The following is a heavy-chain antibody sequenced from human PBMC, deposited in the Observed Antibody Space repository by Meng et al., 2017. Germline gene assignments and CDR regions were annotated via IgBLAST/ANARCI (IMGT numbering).Heavy chain of an antibody. J-gene: IGHJ4*02. CDR1: GGSLSSSNW. D-gene: IGHD6-19*01. V-gene: IGHV4-4*02. CDR2: IYQSGSS. Sequence: LQECGPGLVMPSGTPSLTCAVSGGSLSSSNWWSWVRQPPGKGLEWLGEIYQSGSSNYNPSLKGRVTISVDKSKNQFSLKLSSVTAADTAVYFCARDRGAVAGTNFDYWGQGTLVTVSS. CDR3: ARDRGAVAGTNFDY.